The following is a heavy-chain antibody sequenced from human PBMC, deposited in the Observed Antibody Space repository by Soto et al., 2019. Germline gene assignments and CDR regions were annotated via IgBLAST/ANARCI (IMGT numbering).Heavy chain of an antibody. CDR1: GFTFSSYA. J-gene: IGHJ4*02. CDR3: AKSPPFDFWSGYPEAYFDY. V-gene: IGHV3-23*01. CDR2: ISGSGGST. Sequence: PGGSLRLSCAASGFTFSSYAMSWVRQAPGKGLEWVSAISGSGGSTYYADSVKGRFTISRDNSKNTLYLQMNSLRAEDTAVYYCAKSPPFDFWSGYPEAYFDYWGQGTPVTVSS. D-gene: IGHD3-3*01.